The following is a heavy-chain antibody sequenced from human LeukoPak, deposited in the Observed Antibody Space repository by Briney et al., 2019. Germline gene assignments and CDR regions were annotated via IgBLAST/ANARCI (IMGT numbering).Heavy chain of an antibody. CDR1: GGSISSSSYY. V-gene: IGHV4-39*01. J-gene: IGHJ4*02. CDR3: ARSGYSFLVDS. CDR2: MSYTGTT. D-gene: IGHD5-18*01. Sequence: PSETLSLTCTVSGGSISSSSYYWGLIRQPPGKGLEWIASMSYTGTTYYNPSLKSRVTISAHTSKNQFSLNLSSVTAADTAVYLCARSGYSFLVDSWGQGTLVTVSS.